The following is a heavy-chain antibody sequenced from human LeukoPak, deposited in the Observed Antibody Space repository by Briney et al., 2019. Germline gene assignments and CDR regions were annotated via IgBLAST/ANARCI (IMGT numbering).Heavy chain of an antibody. D-gene: IGHD2-21*02. CDR2: IYYSGST. V-gene: IGHV4-31*03. CDR3: ARDPRTDYGGGDCFPA. Sequence: SETLSLTFTVSGVSISSDCYYWSWIRQHPGKGLEWIGYIYYSGSTYYNPSLKSRVTISVDTSKNQFSLKLSSVTAADTAVYYCARDPRTDYGGGDCFPAWGQGTLVTVSS. J-gene: IGHJ5*02. CDR1: GVSISSDCYY.